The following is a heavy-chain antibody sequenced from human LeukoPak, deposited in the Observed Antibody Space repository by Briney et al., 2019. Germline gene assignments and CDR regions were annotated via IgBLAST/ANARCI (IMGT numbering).Heavy chain of an antibody. V-gene: IGHV4-34*01. J-gene: IGHJ4*02. CDR3: ARGRRDDFWSGYSLYYFDY. CDR2: VNHSGST. CDR1: GGSFSGYY. Sequence: SETLSLTCAVYGGSFSGYYWSWIRQPPGKGLEWIGEVNHSGSTNHNPSLKSRVSISVDTSKNQFSLRLNSVTAADTAVYYCARGRRDDFWSGYSLYYFDYWGQGTLVTVSS. D-gene: IGHD3-3*01.